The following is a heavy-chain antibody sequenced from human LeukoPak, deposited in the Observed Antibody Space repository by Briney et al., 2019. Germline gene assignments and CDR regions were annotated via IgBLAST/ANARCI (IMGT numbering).Heavy chain of an antibody. Sequence: SQTLSLTCAVSGGSISSGGYSWSWIRQPPGKGLERIGYIYHSGSTYYNPSLKSRVTISVDRSKNQFSLKLSSVTAADTAVYYCARGNGYCSGGSCYYWFDPWGQGTLVTVSS. CDR1: GGSISSGGYS. D-gene: IGHD2-15*01. CDR2: IYHSGST. V-gene: IGHV4-30-2*01. J-gene: IGHJ5*02. CDR3: ARGNGYCSGGSCYYWFDP.